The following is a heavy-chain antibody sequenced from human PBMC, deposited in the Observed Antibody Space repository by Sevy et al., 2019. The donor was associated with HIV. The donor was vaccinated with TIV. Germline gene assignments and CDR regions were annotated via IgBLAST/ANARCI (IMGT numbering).Heavy chain of an antibody. CDR3: ARDRHYYDSSGYSGYYFDY. D-gene: IGHD3-22*01. V-gene: IGHV3-48*01. Sequence: GGSLRLSCAASGFTISSYSMNWVRQAPGKGLEWVSYISSSSSTIYYADSVKGRFTISRDNAKNSLYLQMNSLRAEDTAVYYCARDRHYYDSSGYSGYYFDYWGQGTLVTVSS. CDR2: ISSSSSTI. J-gene: IGHJ4*02. CDR1: GFTISSYS.